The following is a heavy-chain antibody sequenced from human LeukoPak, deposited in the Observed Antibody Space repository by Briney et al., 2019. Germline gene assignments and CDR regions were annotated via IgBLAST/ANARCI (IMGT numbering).Heavy chain of an antibody. Sequence: GGSLRLSCAASGFTFSDYWIHWVRQAPGKGLVWVSRINTDGSITNYADSVKGRFSISRDNAKNTLYLQMNSLRAEDTAVYYCAKGADPQDTYFDYWGQGTLVTVSS. D-gene: IGHD2-15*01. V-gene: IGHV3-74*01. CDR3: AKGADPQDTYFDY. J-gene: IGHJ4*02. CDR2: INTDGSIT. CDR1: GFTFSDYW.